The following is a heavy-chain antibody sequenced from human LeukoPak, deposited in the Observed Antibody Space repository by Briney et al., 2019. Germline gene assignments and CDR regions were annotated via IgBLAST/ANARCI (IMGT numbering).Heavy chain of an antibody. D-gene: IGHD1-26*01. CDR2: ISGSGGST. V-gene: IGHV3-23*01. CDR3: AKGFPALLPPADAFDI. CDR1: GFTFSSYA. Sequence: PGGSLRLSCAASGFTFSSYAMSWVRQAPGKGLEWISAISGSGGSTYYADSVKGRFTISRDNSKNTLHLQMNSLRAEDTAVYYCAKGFPALLPPADAFDIWGQGTMVTVSS. J-gene: IGHJ3*02.